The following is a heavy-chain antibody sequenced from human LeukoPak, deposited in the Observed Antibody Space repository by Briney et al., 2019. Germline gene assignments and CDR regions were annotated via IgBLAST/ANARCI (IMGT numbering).Heavy chain of an antibody. CDR2: IYYSGST. J-gene: IGHJ6*03. V-gene: IGHV4-59*01. CDR1: GGSFSSYY. Sequence: SETLSLTCTVSGGSFSSYYWSWIRQPPGKGLEWIGYIYYSGSTNYNPSLKSRVTISVDTSKNQFSLKLSSVTAADTAVYYCATGPQFYYYCIDVWGKGTTVTVSS. CDR3: ATGPQFYYYCIDV.